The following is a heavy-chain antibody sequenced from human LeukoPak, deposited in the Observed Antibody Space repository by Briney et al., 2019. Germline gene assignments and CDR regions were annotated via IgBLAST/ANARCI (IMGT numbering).Heavy chain of an antibody. J-gene: IGHJ5*02. V-gene: IGHV1-46*01. D-gene: IGHD6-6*01. Sequence: ASVKVSCKASGYTFTSYGISWVRQAPGQGLEWMGIINPSGGSTSYAQKFQGRVTMTRDTSTSTVYMELSSLRSEDTAVYYCARDNIAASTPLAARIDPSRKYNWFDPWGQGTLVTVSS. CDR1: GYTFTSYG. CDR2: INPSGGST. CDR3: ARDNIAASTPLAARIDPSRKYNWFDP.